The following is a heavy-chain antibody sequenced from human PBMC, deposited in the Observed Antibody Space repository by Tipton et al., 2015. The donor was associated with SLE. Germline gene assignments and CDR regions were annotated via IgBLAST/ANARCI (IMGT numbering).Heavy chain of an antibody. V-gene: IGHV4-4*07. CDR3: ARDRLWRYSTSSDAFDI. CDR1: GGSITTHY. CDR2: FHISGNT. D-gene: IGHD6-13*01. J-gene: IGHJ3*02. Sequence: TLSLTCSVSGGSITTHYWSWIRQPPGKGLEWIGRFHISGNTNYNPSLKSRVTMSVDTSKTQFSLRLTSVTAADTAVYYCARDRLWRYSTSSDAFDIWGQGTMVTVSS.